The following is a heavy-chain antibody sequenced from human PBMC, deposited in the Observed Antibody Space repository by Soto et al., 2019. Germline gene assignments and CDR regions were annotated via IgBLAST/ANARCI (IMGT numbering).Heavy chain of an antibody. D-gene: IGHD3-3*01. V-gene: IGHV3-33*01. Sequence: PGGSLRLSCAASGFTFSSYGMHWVRQAPGKGLEWVAVIWYDGSNKYYAGSVKGRFTISRDNSKNTLYLQMNSLRAEDTAVYYCARDPTYYDFWSGYPDYYYYGMYVWSQGTTVTVSS. CDR3: ARDPTYYDFWSGYPDYYYYGMYV. CDR1: GFTFSSYG. J-gene: IGHJ6*02. CDR2: IWYDGSNK.